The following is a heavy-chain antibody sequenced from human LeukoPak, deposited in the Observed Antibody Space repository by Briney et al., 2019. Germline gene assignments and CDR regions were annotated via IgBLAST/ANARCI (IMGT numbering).Heavy chain of an antibody. J-gene: IGHJ3*02. CDR3: ARDRQGSSSWYGDAFDI. CDR1: GFIFSDYA. V-gene: IGHV3-74*01. CDR2: IISDGSTT. D-gene: IGHD6-13*01. Sequence: GGSLRLSCAASGFIFSDYAMHWVRQAPGKGLVWVSRIISDGSTTDYADSVKGRFTISRDNSKNTLYLQMNSLRAEDTAVYYCARDRQGSSSWYGDAFDIWGQGTMVTVSS.